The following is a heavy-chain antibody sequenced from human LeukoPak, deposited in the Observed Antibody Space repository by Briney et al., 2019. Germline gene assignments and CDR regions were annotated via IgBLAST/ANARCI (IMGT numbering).Heavy chain of an antibody. Sequence: GGSLRLSCAASGFTFSSYSMYWVRQAPGKGLEWVSYISSSSSNIYYADSVKGRFTISRDNSKNTLYLQMNSLRAEDTAVYYCAVRGLAVAGIDYWGQGTLVTVSS. CDR2: ISSSSSNI. CDR3: AVRGLAVAGIDY. CDR1: GFTFSSYS. J-gene: IGHJ4*02. D-gene: IGHD6-19*01. V-gene: IGHV3-48*01.